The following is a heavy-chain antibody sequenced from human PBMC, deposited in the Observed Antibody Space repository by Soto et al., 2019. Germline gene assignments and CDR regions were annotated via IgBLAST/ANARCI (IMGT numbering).Heavy chain of an antibody. D-gene: IGHD6-19*01. CDR3: ARDQGGIAVAGTLYYYGMDV. Sequence: QVQLVQSGAEVKKPGSSVKVSCKASGGTFSSYAISWVRQAPGQGLEWMGGIIPIFGTANYAQKFQGRVTIPADESTSTAYMELSSLRSEDTAVYYCARDQGGIAVAGTLYYYGMDVWGQGTTVTVSS. J-gene: IGHJ6*02. V-gene: IGHV1-69*01. CDR2: IIPIFGTA. CDR1: GGTFSSYA.